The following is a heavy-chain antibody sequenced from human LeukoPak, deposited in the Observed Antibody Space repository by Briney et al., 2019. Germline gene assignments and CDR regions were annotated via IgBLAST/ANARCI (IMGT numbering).Heavy chain of an antibody. CDR1: GGSISSYY. D-gene: IGHD6-19*01. V-gene: IGHV4-4*07. Sequence: SETLPLTCSVSGGSISSYYWSWIRQPAGRGLEWIGRISDSGSTNYNPSLRSRVTMSVDTSKNQLSLKLTSVTAADTAVYYCASGSGWQVDYWGQGILVTVSS. CDR3: ASGSGWQVDY. J-gene: IGHJ4*02. CDR2: ISDSGST.